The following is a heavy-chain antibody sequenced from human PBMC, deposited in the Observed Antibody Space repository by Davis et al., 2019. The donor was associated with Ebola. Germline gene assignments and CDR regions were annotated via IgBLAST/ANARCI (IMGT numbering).Heavy chain of an antibody. D-gene: IGHD6-19*01. J-gene: IGHJ6*02. CDR1: GGSISSHY. CDR2: IYTSGRT. CDR3: ARRVAVAASLYYYGMDV. V-gene: IGHV4-4*07. Sequence: PSETLSLTCTVSGGSISSHYWSWIRQPAGKGLEWIGRIYTSGRTNYNPSLKSRVTMSVGTSKNQFSLKLSSVTAADTAVYYCARRVAVAASLYYYGMDVWGQGTTVTVSS.